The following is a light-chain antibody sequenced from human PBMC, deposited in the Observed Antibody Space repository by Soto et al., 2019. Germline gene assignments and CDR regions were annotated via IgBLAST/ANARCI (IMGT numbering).Light chain of an antibody. V-gene: IGKV3-20*01. J-gene: IGKJ2*01. CDR3: QQYNNWPPVYT. Sequence: EIVLTQSPGTLSLSPGERATLSCRASQSVSSSYLAWYQQKPGQAPRLLIYGASSRATGIPDRFSGSGSGTDFTLTISRLEPEDFAVYYCQQYNNWPPVYTFGQGTKLEIK. CDR1: QSVSSSY. CDR2: GAS.